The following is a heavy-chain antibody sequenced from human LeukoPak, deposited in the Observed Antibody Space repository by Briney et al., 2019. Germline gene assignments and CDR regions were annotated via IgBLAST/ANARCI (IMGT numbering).Heavy chain of an antibody. CDR3: ARTRYNSGGGDY. V-gene: IGHV3-33*01. D-gene: IGHD6-19*01. CDR2: IWYDGTNK. CDR1: GFTFSDYG. Sequence: GGSLRLSCAVSGFTFSDYGMHWVRQAPGRGLEWVAVIWYDGTNKYYADSVEGRFTISRDNSKNALYLQMNSLRAEDTAVYYCARTRYNSGGGDYWGQGTPVTVSP. J-gene: IGHJ4*02.